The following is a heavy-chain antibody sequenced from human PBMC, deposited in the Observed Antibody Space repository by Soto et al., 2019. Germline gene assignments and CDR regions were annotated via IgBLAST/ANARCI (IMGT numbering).Heavy chain of an antibody. CDR2: IWYDGSNK. CDR3: ARDLNDFWSGYLPLDY. Sequence: PGGSLRLSCAASGFTFSSYGMHWVRKDPGKGLEWVAVIWYDGSNKFYADSVKGRFTISRDNSKNTLYLQMNSLRAEDTAVYYCARDLNDFWSGYLPLDYWGQGTLVAVSS. CDR1: GFTFSSYG. D-gene: IGHD3-3*01. J-gene: IGHJ4*02. V-gene: IGHV3-33*01.